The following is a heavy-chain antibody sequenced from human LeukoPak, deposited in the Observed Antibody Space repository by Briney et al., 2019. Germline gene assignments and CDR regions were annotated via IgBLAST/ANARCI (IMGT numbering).Heavy chain of an antibody. CDR3: ARDPYDSSAYGAFDI. CDR1: GFTFSNYA. D-gene: IGHD3-22*01. J-gene: IGHJ3*02. V-gene: IGHV3-7*01. CDR2: IKQDGGEK. Sequence: GGSLRLSCAASGFTFSNYAMSWVRQAPGKGLEWVANIKQDGGEKQYVDSVKGRFTISRDNAKNSLSLQMDSLRAEDTAVYYCARDPYDSSAYGAFDIWGQGTMVTVSS.